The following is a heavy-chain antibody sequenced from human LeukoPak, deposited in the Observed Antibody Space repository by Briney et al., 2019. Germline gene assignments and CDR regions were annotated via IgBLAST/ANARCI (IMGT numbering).Heavy chain of an antibody. CDR3: ARVGWSRIAVAGPHYYGMDV. D-gene: IGHD6-19*01. CDR1: GGTFSSYA. CDR2: INPNSGGT. Sequence: GSSVKVSCKASGGTFSSYAISWVRQAPGQGLEWMGWINPNSGGTNYAQKFQGRVTMTRDTSISTAYMELSRLRSDDTAVYYCARVGWSRIAVAGPHYYGMDVWGQGTTVTVSS. V-gene: IGHV1-2*02. J-gene: IGHJ6*02.